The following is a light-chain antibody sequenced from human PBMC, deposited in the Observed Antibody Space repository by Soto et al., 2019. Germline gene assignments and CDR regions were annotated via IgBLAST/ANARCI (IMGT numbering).Light chain of an antibody. Sequence: DMAMTQSPSSLSASVGDRVTITCRASQSISNYLNWYQHKPGKVPKLLIYAASSLQSGVPTRFSGSGSGTEFTLTINRLQPEDFATYYCQQIYGTPLTFGGGTKIEIK. V-gene: IGKV1-39*01. J-gene: IGKJ4*01. CDR1: QSISNY. CDR3: QQIYGTPLT. CDR2: AAS.